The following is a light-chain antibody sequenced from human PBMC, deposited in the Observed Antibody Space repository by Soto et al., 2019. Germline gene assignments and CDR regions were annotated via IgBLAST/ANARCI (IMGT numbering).Light chain of an antibody. J-gene: IGLJ3*02. CDR2: EVS. CDR1: SSDVGAYNY. CDR3: CSYAGSTNLGV. V-gene: IGLV2-8*01. Sequence: QSALTQPPSASGSPGQSVTISCTGTSSDVGAYNYVSWYQQHPGKAPKVLIFEVSKRPSGVPDRFTGSKSGNTASLTVYGLQAEDEADYYCCSYAGSTNLGVFGGGTQLTVL.